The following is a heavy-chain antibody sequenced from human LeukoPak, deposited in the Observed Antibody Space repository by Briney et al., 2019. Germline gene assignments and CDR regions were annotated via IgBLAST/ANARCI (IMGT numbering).Heavy chain of an antibody. J-gene: IGHJ4*02. CDR2: INPNSGGT. CDR1: GYTFTGYY. CDR3: ARGLQYYYDSSGYGYY. Sequence: ASVKVSCKASGYTFTGYYMHWVRQAPGQGLEWMGWINPNSGGTNYAQKFQGRVTMTRDTSISTAYMEPSRLRSDDTAVYYCARGLQYYYDSSGYGYYWGQGTLVTVSS. D-gene: IGHD3-22*01. V-gene: IGHV1-2*02.